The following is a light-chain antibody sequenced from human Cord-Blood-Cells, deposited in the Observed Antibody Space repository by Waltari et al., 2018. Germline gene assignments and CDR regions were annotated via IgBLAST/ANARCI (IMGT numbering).Light chain of an antibody. CDR1: QSISSY. J-gene: IGKJ1*01. CDR2: AAS. CDR3: QQSYSTPWT. V-gene: IGKV1-39*01. Sequence: DIQMTQPPSSLAASVGHRVTITCRASQSISSYLNWYQQKPGKAPKLLIYAASSLQSGVPSRFSGSGSGTDFTLTISSLQPEDFATYYCQQSYSTPWTFGQGTKVEIK.